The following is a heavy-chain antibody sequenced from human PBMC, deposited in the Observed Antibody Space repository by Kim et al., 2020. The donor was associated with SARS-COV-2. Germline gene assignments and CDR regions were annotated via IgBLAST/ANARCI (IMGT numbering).Heavy chain of an antibody. CDR2: ISGDGGRT. V-gene: IGHV3-43*02. CDR3: AKAGGSYFFYYYYYGMDV. CDR1: GFTFDDYA. Sequence: GGSLRLSCAASGFTFDDYAMHWVRQAPGKGLEWVSLISGDGGRTYYADSVKGRFTISRDSSKNSLYLQMNSLRTEDTALYYCAKAGGSYFFYYYYYGMDVWGQGTTVTVSS. D-gene: IGHD3-10*01. J-gene: IGHJ6*02.